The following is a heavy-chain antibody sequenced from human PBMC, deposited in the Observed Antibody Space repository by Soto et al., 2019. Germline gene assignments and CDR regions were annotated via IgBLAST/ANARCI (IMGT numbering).Heavy chain of an antibody. D-gene: IGHD3-10*01. Sequence: GASVKVSCKASGGTFSSYAISWVRQAPGQGLEWMGGIIPIFGTANYAQKFQGRVTITADESTSTAYMELSSPRSEDTAVYYCARDNYYGSGSYYPPQCPPFLYPYYGMDVWGQGTTVTVSS. J-gene: IGHJ6*02. CDR1: GGTFSSYA. V-gene: IGHV1-69*13. CDR2: IIPIFGTA. CDR3: ARDNYYGSGSYYPPQCPPFLYPYYGMDV.